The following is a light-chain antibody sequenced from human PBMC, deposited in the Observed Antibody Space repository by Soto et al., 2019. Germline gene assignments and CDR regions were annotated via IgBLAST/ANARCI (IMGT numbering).Light chain of an antibody. V-gene: IGKV3-11*01. Sequence: EIVLTQSPATLSLSPGEGATLSCRASQSVGSKLAWFQQKPGQAPRLLIYDASNSANGIPARFSGSGSGTDFTVTISSLEPEDFAVYYCQQRSSWPITFGPGTRLEIK. J-gene: IGKJ5*01. CDR3: QQRSSWPIT. CDR2: DAS. CDR1: QSVGSK.